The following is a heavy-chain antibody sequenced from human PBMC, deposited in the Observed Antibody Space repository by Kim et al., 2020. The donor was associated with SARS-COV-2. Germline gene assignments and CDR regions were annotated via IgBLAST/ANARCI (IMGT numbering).Heavy chain of an antibody. CDR2: INPSGGST. CDR3: ARDRAFITGLLRAMDV. Sequence: ASVKVSCKASGYTFTSYYMHWVRQAPGQGLEWMGIINPSGGSTSYAQKFQGRVTMTRDTSTSTVYMELSSLRSEDTAVYYCARDRAFITGLLRAMDVWGQGTTVTVSS. J-gene: IGHJ6*02. CDR1: GYTFTSYY. V-gene: IGHV1-46*01. D-gene: IGHD1-20*01.